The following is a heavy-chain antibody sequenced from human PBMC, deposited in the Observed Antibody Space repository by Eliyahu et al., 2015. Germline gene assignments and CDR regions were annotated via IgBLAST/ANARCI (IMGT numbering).Heavy chain of an antibody. V-gene: IGHV3-74*01. CDR2: IDNDGSST. CDR1: GFSFSSYW. J-gene: IGHJ4*02. Sequence: EVQLVESGGGLVQPGGSLRLSCAALGFSFSSYWMHWVRQAPGKGVVWVSHIDNDGSSTNYADSIKGRFTISRDNAKNTLYLQMNSLRVEDTALYYCVRDNGGIDYWGPGTLVTVSS. D-gene: IGHD2-8*01. CDR3: VRDNGGIDY.